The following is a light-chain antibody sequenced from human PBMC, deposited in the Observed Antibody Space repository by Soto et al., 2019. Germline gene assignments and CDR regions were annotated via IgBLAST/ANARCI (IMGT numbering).Light chain of an antibody. CDR1: QRVSSY. CDR2: DAS. V-gene: IGKV3-11*01. CDR3: QQRSNWPRT. Sequence: EIVLTQSPATLSLSPGERATLSCMASQRVSSYLAWYQQKPGQAPRLLIYDASNRATGIPARFSGSGSGTDFTLTISSLEPEDFAVYYCQQRSNWPRTFGQGTKVEIK. J-gene: IGKJ1*01.